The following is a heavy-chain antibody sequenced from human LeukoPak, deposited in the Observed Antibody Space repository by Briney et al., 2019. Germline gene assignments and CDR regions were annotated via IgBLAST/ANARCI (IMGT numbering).Heavy chain of an antibody. CDR1: GGSFSGYY. V-gene: IGHV4-59*08. J-gene: IGHJ4*02. CDR2: IYYSGST. D-gene: IGHD1/OR15-1a*01. Sequence: NASETLSLTCAMYGGSFSGYYWSWIRQPPGKGLEWIGNIYYSGSTNYNPSLKSRVTISVDTSKNQFSLRLSSVTAADTAVYYCPSNKGRCLFSNWGQGTLVTASS. CDR3: PSNKGRCLFSN.